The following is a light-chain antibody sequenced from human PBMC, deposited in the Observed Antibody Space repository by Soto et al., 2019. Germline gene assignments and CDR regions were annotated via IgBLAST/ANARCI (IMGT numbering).Light chain of an antibody. Sequence: IVITPYPSTLSVSSVALAILSCGGSQSVSSNLAWYQQKPGQAPRLLIYGASTRATDIPARFSGSGSGTEFTLTISSLQSEDFVVYYCQQYNNWPRTFGQGTKVDI. CDR3: QQYNNWPRT. V-gene: IGKV3-15*01. J-gene: IGKJ1*01. CDR2: GAS. CDR1: QSVSSN.